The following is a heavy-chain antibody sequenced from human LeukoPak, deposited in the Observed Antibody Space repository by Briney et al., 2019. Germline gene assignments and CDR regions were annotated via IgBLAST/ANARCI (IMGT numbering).Heavy chain of an antibody. V-gene: IGHV3-21*01. D-gene: IGHD2-2*01. CDR1: GFTFSSYS. Sequence: GGSLRLSCAASGFTFSSYSMNWVRQAPGKGLEWVSSISSSSSYIYYADSVKGRFTISRDNAKNSLYLQMNSLRAEDTAVYYCARGGEYCSTTRCYVDCWGQGTLVTVSS. J-gene: IGHJ4*02. CDR3: ARGGEYCSTTRCYVDC. CDR2: ISSSSSYI.